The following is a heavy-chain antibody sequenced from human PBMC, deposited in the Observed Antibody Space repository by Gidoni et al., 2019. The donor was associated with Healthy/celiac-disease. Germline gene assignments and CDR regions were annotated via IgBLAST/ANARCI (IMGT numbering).Heavy chain of an antibody. V-gene: IGHV1-46*04. D-gene: IGHD3-10*01. Sequence: QVQLVQSGAEVKKPGASVKVSCKASGYTFTSYYMHWVRQAPGQGLEWMGIINPSGGSTSYAQKLQGRVTMTRDTSTSTVYMELSSLRSEDTAVYYCAREMASLTRGGAFDIWGQGTMVTVSS. CDR3: AREMASLTRGGAFDI. J-gene: IGHJ3*02. CDR2: INPSGGST. CDR1: GYTFTSYY.